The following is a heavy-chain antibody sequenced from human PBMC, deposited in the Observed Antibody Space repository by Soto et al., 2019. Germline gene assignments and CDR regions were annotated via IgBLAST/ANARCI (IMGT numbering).Heavy chain of an antibody. D-gene: IGHD5-12*01. J-gene: IGHJ5*02. V-gene: IGHV4-31*03. CDR1: GGSITSGGSF. CDR3: ARGGAGSKWFAP. CDR2: IGYSGAT. Sequence: SETLSLTCTVSGGSITSGGSFWSWIRQHPGKGPEWIAFIGYSGATSYNPSLASRVTISADTYKSQFSLNLRSVTAADTAVYYCARGGAGSKWFAPWG.